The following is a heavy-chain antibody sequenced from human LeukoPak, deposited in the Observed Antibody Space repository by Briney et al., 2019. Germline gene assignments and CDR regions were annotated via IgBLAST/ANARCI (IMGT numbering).Heavy chain of an antibody. V-gene: IGHV3-48*01. CDR2: ISSSSSTI. CDR3: ARDRGDYGDYGVDYFDY. Sequence: GGSLRLSCTASGFTFSSYSMNWVHQAPGKGLEWVSYISSSSSTIYYADSVKGRFTISRDNAKNSLYLQMNSLRAEDTAVYYCARDRGDYGDYGVDYFDYWGQGTLVTVSS. CDR1: GFTFSSYS. D-gene: IGHD4-17*01. J-gene: IGHJ4*02.